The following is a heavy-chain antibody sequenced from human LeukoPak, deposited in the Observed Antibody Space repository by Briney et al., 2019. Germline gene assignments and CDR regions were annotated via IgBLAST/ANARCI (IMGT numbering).Heavy chain of an antibody. Sequence: PGGSLRLSCAASGFTFSSYAMSWVSQAPGKWLEWVSAISGSGGSTYYADSVKGRFTISRDNSKNTLYLQMNSLRAEDTAVYYCAKGALDSSGYRFDYWGQGTPVTVSS. CDR2: ISGSGGST. CDR1: GFTFSSYA. D-gene: IGHD3-22*01. CDR3: AKGALDSSGYRFDY. J-gene: IGHJ4*02. V-gene: IGHV3-23*01.